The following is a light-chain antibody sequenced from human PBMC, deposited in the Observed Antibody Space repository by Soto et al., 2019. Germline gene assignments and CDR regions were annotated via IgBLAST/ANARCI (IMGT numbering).Light chain of an antibody. CDR1: SSDIGGYDY. J-gene: IGLJ1*01. CDR2: EVS. Sequence: QSALTQPASVSGSPGQSNTISCTGTSSDIGGYDYVSWYQQHPGKVPKLMIFEVSNRPSGVSYRFSGSKSGNTASLTISGLQAEDEADYYCSSYTGSSTLYVFGTGTKLTVL. V-gene: IGLV2-14*01. CDR3: SSYTGSSTLYV.